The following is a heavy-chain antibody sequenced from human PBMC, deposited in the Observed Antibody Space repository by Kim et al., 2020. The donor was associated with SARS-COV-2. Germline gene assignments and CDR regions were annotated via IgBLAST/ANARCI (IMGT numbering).Heavy chain of an antibody. CDR3: GRGSGIYGDY. CDR2: ISCNSSSI. CDR1: GFTFNGYS. V-gene: IGHV3-74*01. Sequence: GGSLRLSCAASGFTFNGYSMHWVRQAPGKGLVWVSRISCNSSSISYADSVKGRFTISRDNAKNTLYLQMNSLRAEDTAVYYCGRGSGIYGDYGGQGTLVTVSS. J-gene: IGHJ4*02. D-gene: IGHD1-26*01.